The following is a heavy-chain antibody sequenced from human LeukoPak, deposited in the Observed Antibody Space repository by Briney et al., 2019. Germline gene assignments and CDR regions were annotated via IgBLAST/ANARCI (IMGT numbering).Heavy chain of an antibody. CDR2: IYHSGST. CDR1: GGSISSGGYS. CDR3: ARGECYYDSSGYPTNDAFDI. D-gene: IGHD3-22*01. V-gene: IGHV4-30-2*01. J-gene: IGHJ3*02. Sequence: SETLSLTCAVSGGSISSGGYSWSWIRQPLGQGLEWVGYIYHSGSTFYNPSLKSRVTISIDRSKNQFSLKLSSVTAADTAVYYCARGECYYDSSGYPTNDAFDIWGQGTMVTVSS.